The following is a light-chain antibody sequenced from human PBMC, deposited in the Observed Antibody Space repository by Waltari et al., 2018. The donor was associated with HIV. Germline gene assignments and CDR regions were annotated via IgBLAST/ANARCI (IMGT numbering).Light chain of an antibody. Sequence: SFEVTPPPSVAVSPGQTASTPWSGSALGDQYTSWYQQKPGQSPLLVIYQDNKRPSGIPERFSASSSGHTATLTISGTLPMDEADYYCQAWGSSTSGVFGRGTRLTVL. V-gene: IGLV3-1*01. CDR1: ALGDQY. CDR2: QDN. J-gene: IGLJ2*01. CDR3: QAWGSSTSGV.